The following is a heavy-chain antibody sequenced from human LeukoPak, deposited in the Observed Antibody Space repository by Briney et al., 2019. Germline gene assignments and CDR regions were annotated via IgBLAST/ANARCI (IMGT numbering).Heavy chain of an antibody. D-gene: IGHD6-13*01. Sequence: SETLSLTCTVSGGSISSYYWSWIRQPAGKGLKWIGRIYTSGSTNYNPSLKSRVTMSVDTSKNQFSLKLSSVTAADTAVYYCARNIAAAGPPVDVWGKGATVTVSS. V-gene: IGHV4-4*07. CDR1: GGSISSYY. CDR3: ARNIAAAGPPVDV. J-gene: IGHJ6*04. CDR2: IYTSGST.